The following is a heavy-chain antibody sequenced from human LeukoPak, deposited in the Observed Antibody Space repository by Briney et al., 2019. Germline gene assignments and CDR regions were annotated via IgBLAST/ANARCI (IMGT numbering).Heavy chain of an antibody. D-gene: IGHD6-13*01. CDR2: IYYSGST. V-gene: IGHV4-59*01. CDR1: GGSISSYY. Sequence: SETLSLTCTVSGGSISSYYWSWIRQPPGKGLEWIGYIYYSGSTNYNPSLKSRVTISVDTSKNQFSLKLSSVTAADTAVYYCARAKNTAYSSSWDFDYWGQGTLVTVSS. J-gene: IGHJ4*02. CDR3: ARAKNTAYSSSWDFDY.